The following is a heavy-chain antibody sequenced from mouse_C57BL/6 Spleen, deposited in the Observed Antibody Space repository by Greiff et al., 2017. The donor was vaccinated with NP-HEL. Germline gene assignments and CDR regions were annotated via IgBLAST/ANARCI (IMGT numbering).Heavy chain of an antibody. Sequence: EVQLPQSGPELVKPGASVKIPCKASGYTFTDYNMDWVQQSPGKSLEWLGDINPNNGGTIYNQKFKGQATLTVDKSSSTAYMELRSLTSEDTAVYYCARGIWFYWYFDVWGTGTTVTVSS. CDR3: ARGIWFYWYFDV. J-gene: IGHJ1*03. D-gene: IGHD2-2*01. CDR1: GYTFTDYN. V-gene: IGHV1-18*01. CDR2: INPNNGGT.